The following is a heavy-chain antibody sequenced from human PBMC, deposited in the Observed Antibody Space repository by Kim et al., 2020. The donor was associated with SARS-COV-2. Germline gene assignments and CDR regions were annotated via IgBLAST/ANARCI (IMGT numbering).Heavy chain of an antibody. CDR1: GFTFSSYA. D-gene: IGHD5-18*01. V-gene: IGHV3-30*04. CDR2: ISYDGSNK. CDR3: ARGFLGRSVQLWFKDFDY. Sequence: GGSLRLSCAASGFTFSSYAMHWVHQAPGKGLEWVAVISYDGSNKYYADSVKGRFTISRDNSKNTLYLQMNSLRAEDTAVYYCARGFLGRSVQLWFKDFDYWGQGTLVTVSS. J-gene: IGHJ4*02.